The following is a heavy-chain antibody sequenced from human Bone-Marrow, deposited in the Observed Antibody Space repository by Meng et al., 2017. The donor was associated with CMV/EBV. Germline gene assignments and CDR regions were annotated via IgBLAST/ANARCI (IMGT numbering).Heavy chain of an antibody. J-gene: IGHJ3*02. CDR2: IYSGGST. V-gene: IGHV3-53*01. Sequence: GESLMIPCSASGFTVSANYMNWVRQAPGKGLEWVSVIYSGGSTYYADSVKGRFTNSRDNSKNTLYLQMNSLRAEDTAVYYCAREYSSSLGGAFDIWGQGTMVTVSS. D-gene: IGHD6-6*01. CDR1: GFTVSANY. CDR3: AREYSSSLGGAFDI.